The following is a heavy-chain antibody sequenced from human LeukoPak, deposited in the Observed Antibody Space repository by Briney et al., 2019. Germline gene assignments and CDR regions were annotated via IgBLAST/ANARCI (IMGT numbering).Heavy chain of an antibody. D-gene: IGHD3-22*01. V-gene: IGHV1-8*03. Sequence: ASVKVSCKASGYTFTSYDINWVRQATGQGLEWMGWMNPNSGNTGYAQKFQGRVTITRNTSISTAYMELRSLRSDDTAVYYCAREWGQYYDSSGYYSAGYWGQGTLVTVSS. CDR2: MNPNSGNT. CDR1: GYTFTSYD. J-gene: IGHJ4*02. CDR3: AREWGQYYDSSGYYSAGY.